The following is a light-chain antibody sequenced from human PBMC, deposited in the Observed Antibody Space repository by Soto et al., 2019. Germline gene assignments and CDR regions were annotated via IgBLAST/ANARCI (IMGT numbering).Light chain of an antibody. Sequence: ESVLTQSPDTLSLSPGERATLSCRASQSVSSSYVAWYQQKPGQAPRLLIYGASSRATGIPDRFSGSGSGTDFTLTISSLEPEDFALYYCQQYASSPWTFGQGTKVEI. CDR2: GAS. CDR3: QQYASSPWT. CDR1: QSVSSSY. V-gene: IGKV3-20*01. J-gene: IGKJ1*01.